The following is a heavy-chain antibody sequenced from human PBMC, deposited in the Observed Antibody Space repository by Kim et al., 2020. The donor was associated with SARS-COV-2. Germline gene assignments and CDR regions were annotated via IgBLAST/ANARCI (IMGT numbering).Heavy chain of an antibody. D-gene: IGHD3-22*01. Sequence: SETLSLTCTVSGGSISSYYWSWIRQPPGKGLEWIGYIYYSGSTNYNPSLKSRVTISVDTSKNQFSLKLSSVTAADTAVYYCAREGETYYYDSSGYYPRAGFDYWGQGTLVTVSS. CDR3: AREGETYYYDSSGYYPRAGFDY. J-gene: IGHJ4*02. CDR1: GGSISSYY. V-gene: IGHV4-59*13. CDR2: IYYSGST.